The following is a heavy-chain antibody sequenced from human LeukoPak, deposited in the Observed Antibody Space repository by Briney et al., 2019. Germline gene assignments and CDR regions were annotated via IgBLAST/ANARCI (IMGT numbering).Heavy chain of an antibody. D-gene: IGHD2-2*01. CDR1: GGSISSYY. CDR3: ARGDVVVPAAFYYGMDV. J-gene: IGHJ6*02. CDR2: IYTSGST. V-gene: IGHV4-4*07. Sequence: PSETLSLTCTVSGGSISSYYWSWIRQPAGRGLEWIGRIYTSGSTNYNPSLKSRVTMSVDTSKNQFSLKLSSVTVADTAVYYCARGDVVVPAAFYYGMDVWGQGTTVTVSS.